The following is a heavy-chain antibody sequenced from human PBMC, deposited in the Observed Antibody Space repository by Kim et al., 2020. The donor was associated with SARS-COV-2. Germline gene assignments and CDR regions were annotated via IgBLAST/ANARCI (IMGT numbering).Heavy chain of an antibody. CDR1: GYSFTSYW. J-gene: IGHJ4*02. CDR2: IDPSDSYT. D-gene: IGHD6-13*01. V-gene: IGHV5-10-1*01. CDR3: ARQGESSWYSFDY. Sequence: GESLKISCKGSGYSFTSYWISWVRQMPGKGLEWMGRIDPSDSYTNYSPSFQGHVTISADKSISTAYLQWSSLKASDTAMYYCARQGESSWYSFDYWGQGTLVTVSS.